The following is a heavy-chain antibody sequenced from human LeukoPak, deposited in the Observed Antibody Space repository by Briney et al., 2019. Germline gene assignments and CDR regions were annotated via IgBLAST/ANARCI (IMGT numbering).Heavy chain of an antibody. J-gene: IGHJ2*01. CDR2: IGADSGDTHGDT. CDR3: ARGSSPYNWYFDL. V-gene: IGHV1-18*01. CDR1: GYRLRNHG. D-gene: IGHD4-11*01. Sequence: ASVKVSCKASGYRLRNHGVSWVRQAPGQGLEWMGWIGADSGDTHGDTHYAEKLQGRVTMTTDTSTDTAYMDLRSLTSDDTAVYYCARGSSPYNWYFDLWGRGTLVTVSS.